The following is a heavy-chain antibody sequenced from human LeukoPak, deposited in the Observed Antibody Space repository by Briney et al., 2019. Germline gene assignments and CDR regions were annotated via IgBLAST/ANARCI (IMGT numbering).Heavy chain of an antibody. D-gene: IGHD3/OR15-3a*01. CDR3: ARQWTGDRIFDF. J-gene: IGHJ4*02. CDR1: GYSFINYW. Sequence: GESLKISCKASGYSFINYWIGWVRQMPGKGLEWMGIIYPGDSDTRYSPSFQGQVTISADKSINTAYLQWISLKASDTAMYYCARQWTGDRIFDFWGQGTLVTVSS. V-gene: IGHV5-51*01. CDR2: IYPGDSDT.